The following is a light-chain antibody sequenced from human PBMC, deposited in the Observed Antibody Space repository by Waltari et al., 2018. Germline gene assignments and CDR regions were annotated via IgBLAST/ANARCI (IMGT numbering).Light chain of an antibody. Sequence: EIVMTQSTATLSVSPGERATLSCWASQSLSSHLGWYQQKPGQAPSLLIYAASTRATGIPDRFSGSESGTEFTLTINSLQSEDFAIYYCQQYDQWPVTFGQGTRLEI. V-gene: IGKV3-15*01. CDR3: QQYDQWPVT. CDR1: QSLSSH. CDR2: AAS. J-gene: IGKJ5*01.